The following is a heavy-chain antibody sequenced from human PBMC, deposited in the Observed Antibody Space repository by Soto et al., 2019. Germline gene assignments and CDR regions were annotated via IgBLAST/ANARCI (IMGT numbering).Heavy chain of an antibody. D-gene: IGHD2-2*01. J-gene: IGHJ6*03. CDR1: GYTFTSYD. CDR2: MNPNSGNT. Sequence: ASVKVSCKASGYTFTSYDINWVRQATGQGLEWMGWMNPNSGNTGYAQKFQGRVTMTRNTSISTAYMELSSLGSEDTAVYYCARAPGPAAKALSYYYYMDVWGKGTTVTVSS. V-gene: IGHV1-8*01. CDR3: ARAPGPAAKALSYYYYMDV.